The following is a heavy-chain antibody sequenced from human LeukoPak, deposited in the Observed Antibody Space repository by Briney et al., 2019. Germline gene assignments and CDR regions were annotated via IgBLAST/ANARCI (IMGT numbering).Heavy chain of an antibody. J-gene: IGHJ4*02. CDR1: GFTFSSYN. CDR2: ISSSSTYI. Sequence: SGGSLRLSCAASGFTFSSYNMNWVRQAPGKGLEWISSISSSSTYIYYADSVKGRFTISRDNAKNSLYLQMNSLRAEDTAVYYCARAYCSSTRCSYYFDSWGQGTLVTVSS. D-gene: IGHD2-2*01. CDR3: ARAYCSSTRCSYYFDS. V-gene: IGHV3-21*01.